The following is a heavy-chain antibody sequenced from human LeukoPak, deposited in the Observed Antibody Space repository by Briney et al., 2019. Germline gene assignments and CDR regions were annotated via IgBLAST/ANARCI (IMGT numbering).Heavy chain of an antibody. Sequence: GSLRLSCAASGFTFSNYWMHWVRQAPGKGLVWVSRIKSDGSSTTYADFVKGRFTISRDNAKNMVYLQMNSLRAEDTAVYYCARDPFYGDADLDCWDQGTLVTVSS. J-gene: IGHJ4*02. D-gene: IGHD4-17*01. V-gene: IGHV3-74*01. CDR2: IKSDGSST. CDR3: ARDPFYGDADLDC. CDR1: GFTFSNYW.